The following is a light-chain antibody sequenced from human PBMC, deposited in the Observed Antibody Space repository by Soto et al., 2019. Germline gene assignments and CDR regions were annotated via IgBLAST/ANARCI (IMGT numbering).Light chain of an antibody. V-gene: IGKV3-20*01. CDR3: QQYGSSSRT. Sequence: EIVLTQSPGTLSLSPGERATLSCRASQSVTSSYLAWYQQKPGQAPRLLIYRASVRATGIPDRFSGSGSGTDFTLTISRLEPEHFALYYCQQYGSSSRTFGQGTKVEIK. CDR1: QSVTSSY. J-gene: IGKJ1*01. CDR2: RAS.